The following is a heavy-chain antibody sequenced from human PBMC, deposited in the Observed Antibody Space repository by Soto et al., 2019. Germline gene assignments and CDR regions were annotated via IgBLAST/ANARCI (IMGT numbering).Heavy chain of an antibody. D-gene: IGHD3-16*01. V-gene: IGHV1-24*01. J-gene: IGHJ4*02. CDR2: LDPEDGET. CDR3: ATAPRVYEPGANRSIMDY. Sequence: ASVKVSCKVSGYTLTELSMHWVRQAPGKGLEWMGGLDPEDGETIYAQKFQGRVTMTEDTSTDAAHMERSSLRSEDTAVYYCATAPRVYEPGANRSIMDYCRQGPLVTVSS. CDR1: GYTLTELS.